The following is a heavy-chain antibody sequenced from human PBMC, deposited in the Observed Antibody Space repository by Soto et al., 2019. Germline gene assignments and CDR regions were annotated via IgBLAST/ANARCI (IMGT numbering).Heavy chain of an antibody. Sequence: SLTCTVSGGSISSYYWSWIRQPPGKGLEWIGYIYYSGSTNYNPSLKSRVTISVDTSKNQFSLKLSSVTAADTAVYYCARGGAARPFDYWGQGTLVTVSS. D-gene: IGHD6-6*01. CDR1: GGSISSYY. V-gene: IGHV4-59*01. J-gene: IGHJ4*02. CDR2: IYYSGST. CDR3: ARGGAARPFDY.